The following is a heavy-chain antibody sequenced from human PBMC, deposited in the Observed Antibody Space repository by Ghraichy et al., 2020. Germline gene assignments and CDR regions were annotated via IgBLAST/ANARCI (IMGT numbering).Heavy chain of an antibody. V-gene: IGHV3-74*01. CDR3: VPGYRYPSGGDY. CDR1: GFTFSSYW. Sequence: GGSLRLSCAVSGFTFSSYWMHWVRQAPGKGLVWVSRINSDGSSTSYVDSVKGRFTISRDNAKNTLYLQMNSLRAEDTAVYYCVPGYRYPSGGDYWGQGTLVTVSS. CDR2: INSDGSST. J-gene: IGHJ4*02. D-gene: IGHD5-18*01.